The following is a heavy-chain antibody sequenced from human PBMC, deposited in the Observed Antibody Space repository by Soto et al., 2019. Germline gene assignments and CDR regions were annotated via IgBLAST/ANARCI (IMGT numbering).Heavy chain of an antibody. CDR1: GYTFTNYG. D-gene: IGHD2-15*01. J-gene: IGHJ4*02. CDR2: INTSDDNK. V-gene: IGHV1-18*01. CDR3: ATLYCSGGSCFFSNGYYFDY. Sequence: ASVKVSCKASGYTFTNYGISWVRQAPGEGLEWVGWINTSDDNKLYAQKLQGRLTLTTDTSTSTAYMDLSTLRSEDTAVYFCATLYCSGGSCFFSNGYYFDYWGQGTLVTVSS.